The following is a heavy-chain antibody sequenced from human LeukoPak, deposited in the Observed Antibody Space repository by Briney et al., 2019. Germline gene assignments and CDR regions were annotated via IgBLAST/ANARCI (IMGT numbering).Heavy chain of an antibody. CDR2: INHSGST. CDR3: ARVGYCSGSSCYLHGMDV. D-gene: IGHD2-15*01. V-gene: IGHV4-34*01. CDR1: GGSFSGYY. Sequence: SETLSLTCAVYGGSFSGYYWSWIRQPPGKGLEWIGEINHSGSTNYNPSLKSRVTISVDTSKNQFSLKLSSVTAADTAVYYCARVGYCSGSSCYLHGMDVWGKGTTVTVSS. J-gene: IGHJ6*04.